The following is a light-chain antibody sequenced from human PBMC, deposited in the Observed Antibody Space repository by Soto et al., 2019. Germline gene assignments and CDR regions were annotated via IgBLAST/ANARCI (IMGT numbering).Light chain of an antibody. V-gene: IGKV1-39*01. J-gene: IGKJ4*02. CDR3: QQSYSTPPT. CDR1: QSISSY. CDR2: AAS. Sequence: DIQMTQSPSSLSASVGDRVTITCRARQSISSYVNWYQQKPGKAPKLLIYAASSLQSGVPSRFSGSGSGTDFTLTIRSLQPEDFANYYCQQSYSTPPTFGGGTKVEIK.